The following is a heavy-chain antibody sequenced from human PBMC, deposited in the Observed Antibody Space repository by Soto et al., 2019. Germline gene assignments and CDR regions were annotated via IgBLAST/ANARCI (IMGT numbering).Heavy chain of an antibody. CDR1: GYTFTSYD. Sequence: GASVKVSCKASGYTFTSYDINWVRQATGQGLEWMGWINPNSGNTGYAQKFQGRVTITRNTSISTAYMELSSLRSEDTAVYYCARVPRSYYDSSGYPGPYYFDYWGQGTLVTVSS. D-gene: IGHD3-22*01. J-gene: IGHJ4*02. V-gene: IGHV1-8*01. CDR3: ARVPRSYYDSSGYPGPYYFDY. CDR2: INPNSGNT.